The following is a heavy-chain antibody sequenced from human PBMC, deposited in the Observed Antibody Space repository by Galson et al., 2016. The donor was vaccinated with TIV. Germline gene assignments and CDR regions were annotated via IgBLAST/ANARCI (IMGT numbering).Heavy chain of an antibody. CDR3: AQAVYYDSSAYYFHF. CDR2: INPNSGGS. CDR1: GYMFIAYY. V-gene: IGHV1-2*06. Sequence: SVKVSCKASGYMFIAYYIHWVRQAPGHGLEWMGRINPNSGGSNSAQKFQGRVTMTSDTSISTAYMELSGLTSDDTAVYYCAQAVYYDSSAYYFHFWGQGTLVSVSS. J-gene: IGHJ4*02. D-gene: IGHD3-22*01.